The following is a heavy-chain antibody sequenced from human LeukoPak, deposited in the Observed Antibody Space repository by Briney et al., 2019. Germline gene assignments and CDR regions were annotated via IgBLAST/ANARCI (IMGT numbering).Heavy chain of an antibody. J-gene: IGHJ4*02. CDR2: IYTGGTT. D-gene: IGHD2-2*01. CDR1: GGSFSGYY. V-gene: IGHV4-4*07. Sequence: SETLSLTCAVYGGSFSGYYWSWIRQPPGKGLEWIGRIYTGGTTNYNPSLNSRVTISVDKSKSQFSLKLSSVTAADTAMYYCAREDSAAYCTSTSCYGFDHWGQGILVTVSS. CDR3: AREDSAAYCTSTSCYGFDH.